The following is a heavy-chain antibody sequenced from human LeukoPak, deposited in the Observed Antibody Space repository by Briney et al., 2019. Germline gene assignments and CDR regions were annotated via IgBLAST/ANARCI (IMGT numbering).Heavy chain of an antibody. Sequence: SETLSLTCTVSGGHISSSSYYCGWIRQPPGKGLEWIGSIYYSGSTYYNPSLKSRVTISVDTSKNQFSLKLSSVTAADTAVYYCARLYPPIFGVVPPKGWFDPWGQGTLVTVSS. CDR2: IYYSGST. CDR3: ARLYPPIFGVVPPKGWFDP. D-gene: IGHD3-3*02. V-gene: IGHV4-39*01. CDR1: GGHISSSSYY. J-gene: IGHJ5*02.